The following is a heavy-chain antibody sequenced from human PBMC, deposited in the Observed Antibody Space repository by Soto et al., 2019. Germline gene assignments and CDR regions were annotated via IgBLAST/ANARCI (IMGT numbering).Heavy chain of an antibody. CDR1: GGYIVGSDG. V-gene: IGHV4-4*02. Sequence: SVTHCLTRGVAGGYIVGSDGWSWVRQPPGKGVEWIGEIYHSGSTNYNPSLKSRVTISVDKSKNQFSLKLSSVTAADTAVYYCARVGVGATTVSSYYYGMDVWGQGTTVTVSS. CDR2: IYHSGST. CDR3: ARVGVGATTVSSYYYGMDV. D-gene: IGHD1-26*01. J-gene: IGHJ6*02.